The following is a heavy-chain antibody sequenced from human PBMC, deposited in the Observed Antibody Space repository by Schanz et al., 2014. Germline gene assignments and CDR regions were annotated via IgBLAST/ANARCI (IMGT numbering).Heavy chain of an antibody. CDR3: AKSALWGSGVYYASQIDY. CDR2: TSNDGSFT. V-gene: IGHV3-21*01. Sequence: QLVESGGGLVKPGGSLRLSCATSGFNLRRYSMNWVRQAPGKGLVWVSRTSNDGSFTTFADSVKGRFTISRDNSKNTLYLQMNSLGPEDTAVYYCAKSALWGSGVYYASQIDYWGQGALVTVSS. J-gene: IGHJ4*02. CDR1: GFNLRRYS. D-gene: IGHD3-10*01.